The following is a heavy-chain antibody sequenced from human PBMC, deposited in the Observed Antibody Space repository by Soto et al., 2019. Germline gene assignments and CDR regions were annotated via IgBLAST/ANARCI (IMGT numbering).Heavy chain of an antibody. V-gene: IGHV1-69*08. D-gene: IGHD4-17*01. J-gene: IGHJ3*02. CDR3: ARDLGMNYGDSNDALDI. CDR1: GGTFSSYT. CDR2: IIPILGIA. Sequence: QVQLVQSGAEVKQPGSSVKVSCKASGGTFSSYTISWVRQAPGQGLEWMGRIIPILGIANYAQKFQGRVTITADKSTSTAYMELSSLRSEDTAVYYCARDLGMNYGDSNDALDIWGQGTMVTVSS.